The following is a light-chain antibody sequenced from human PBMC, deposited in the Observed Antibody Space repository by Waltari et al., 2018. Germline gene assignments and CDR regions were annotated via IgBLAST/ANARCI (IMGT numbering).Light chain of an antibody. CDR3: SSYATRYMVL. Sequence: QSALTQPASVSGSVGQSISLSCTGSTNDIGAHNLVSWYQQYPGKPPKLVIYEVSNRPSGVSNRFSASKSGTTASLTISGLQAEDEAEYFCSSYATRYMVLFGGGTRVTVL. CDR2: EVS. J-gene: IGLJ2*01. CDR1: TNDIGAHNL. V-gene: IGLV2-14*01.